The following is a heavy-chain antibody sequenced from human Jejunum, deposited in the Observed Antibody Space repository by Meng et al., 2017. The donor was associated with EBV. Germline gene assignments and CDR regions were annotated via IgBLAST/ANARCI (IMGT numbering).Heavy chain of an antibody. CDR1: GFTFSSHT. Sequence: EVRRVGSGGGLVQPGGALRISCAASGFTFSSHTMSWVRQAPGKGLEWVSAITGSGGSTYYTDSVKGRFTISRDNSKNTLYLQMNSLRAEDTAVYYCAKLTRAWGQGTLVTVSS. V-gene: IGHV3-23*04. CDR3: AKLTRA. CDR2: ITGSGGST. J-gene: IGHJ5*02.